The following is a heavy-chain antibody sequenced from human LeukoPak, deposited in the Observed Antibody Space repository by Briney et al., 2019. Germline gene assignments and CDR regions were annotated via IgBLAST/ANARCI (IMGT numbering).Heavy chain of an antibody. V-gene: IGHV1-18*01. J-gene: IGHJ4*02. Sequence: ASVKVSCKASGYTFTSYGISWVRQAPGQGLEWMGWISAYNGNTNYAQKLQGRVTMTTDTSTSTAYMELRSLRSDDTAVYYCARLVGMDTAMVTPTFDYWGQGTLVTVSS. D-gene: IGHD5-18*01. CDR1: GYTFTSYG. CDR3: ARLVGMDTAMVTPTFDY. CDR2: ISAYNGNT.